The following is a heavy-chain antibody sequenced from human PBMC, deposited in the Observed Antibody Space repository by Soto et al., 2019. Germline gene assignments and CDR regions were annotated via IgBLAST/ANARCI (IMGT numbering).Heavy chain of an antibody. CDR2: INPSGGST. V-gene: IGHV1-46*03. D-gene: IGHD6-19*01. CDR3: ARGLRRRGIAVAGPLSYFDY. Sequence: ASVKVSCKASGYTFTSYYMHWVRQAPGQGLEWMGIINPSGGSTSYAQKFQGRVTMTRDTSTSTVYMELSSLRSEDTAVYYCARGLRRRGIAVAGPLSYFDYWGQGTLVTVSS. CDR1: GYTFTSYY. J-gene: IGHJ4*02.